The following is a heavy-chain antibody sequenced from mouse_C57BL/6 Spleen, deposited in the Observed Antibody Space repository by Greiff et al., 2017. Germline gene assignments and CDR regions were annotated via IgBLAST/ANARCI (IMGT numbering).Heavy chain of an antibody. V-gene: IGHV1-69*01. CDR2: IDPSDSYT. D-gene: IGHD1-1*01. CDR3: ARGGSNKAWFAY. Sequence: QVQLQQPGAELVMPGASVKLSCKASGYTFTSYWMHWVKQRPGQGLEWIGEIDPSDSYTNYNQKFKGKSTLTVDKSSSTAYMQLSSLTSEDSAVYYCARGGSNKAWFAYWGQGTLVTVSA. J-gene: IGHJ3*01. CDR1: GYTFTSYW.